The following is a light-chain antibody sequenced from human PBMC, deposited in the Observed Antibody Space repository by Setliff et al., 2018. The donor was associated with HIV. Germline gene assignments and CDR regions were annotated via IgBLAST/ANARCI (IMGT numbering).Light chain of an antibody. J-gene: IGLJ1*01. Sequence: QSVLSQPPSASGTPGQRVTISCSGSSSNIGGNVVNWYQHLPGTSPKLLIYNNYQRPSGVPDRFSGSKSGSSASLAISGLQSEDEADYYCAVWDNGLKGYVFGTGTKVTVL. CDR2: NNY. CDR1: SSNIGGNV. CDR3: AVWDNGLKGYV. V-gene: IGLV1-44*01.